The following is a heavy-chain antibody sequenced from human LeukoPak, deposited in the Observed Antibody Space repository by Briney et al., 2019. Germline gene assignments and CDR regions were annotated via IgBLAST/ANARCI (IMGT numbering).Heavy chain of an antibody. CDR2: IYYSGSTYYSGST. J-gene: IGHJ6*03. Sequence: SETLSLTCTVSGGSISSYYWTWIRQPPGKGLEWIGYIYYSGSTYYSGSTNYNPSLKSRVTISVDTSKNQFSLKLSSVTAADTAVYYCARAIRYFGYYYYYMDVWGKGTTVTISS. CDR3: ARAIRYFGYYYYYMDV. D-gene: IGHD3-9*01. V-gene: IGHV4-59*01. CDR1: GGSISSYY.